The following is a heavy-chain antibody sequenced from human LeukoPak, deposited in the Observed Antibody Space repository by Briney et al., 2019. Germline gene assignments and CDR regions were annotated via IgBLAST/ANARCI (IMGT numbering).Heavy chain of an antibody. CDR3: ARDQDMTTIDY. Sequence: GGSLRLPCAASGFTFSSYGMSWVRQAPGKGLEWVSAISGSGGSTYYADSVKGRFTISRDNAKNSLYLQMNSLRAEDTAVYYCARDQDMTTIDYWGQGTLVTVSS. D-gene: IGHD4-11*01. CDR2: ISGSGGST. CDR1: GFTFSSYG. J-gene: IGHJ4*02. V-gene: IGHV3-23*01.